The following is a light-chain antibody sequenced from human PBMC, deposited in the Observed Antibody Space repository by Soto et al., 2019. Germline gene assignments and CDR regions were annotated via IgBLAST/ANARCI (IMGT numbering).Light chain of an antibody. CDR1: HFISNY. CDR2: EES. J-gene: IGKJ4*01. V-gene: IGKV1-9*01. Sequence: DIQMTQSPSSLSASVGDRIIITCRASHFISNYLNWYQQKPGKAPTLLIYEESTLHSGVPSRFSGSGSGTEFTLTISSLQPEDFGTYYCQQVKSYPRTFGGGTKVDIK. CDR3: QQVKSYPRT.